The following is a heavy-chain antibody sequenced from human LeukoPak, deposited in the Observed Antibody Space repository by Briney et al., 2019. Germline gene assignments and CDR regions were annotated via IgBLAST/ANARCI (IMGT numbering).Heavy chain of an antibody. CDR3: ARDSPTYYDILTGYDHYYYYMDV. J-gene: IGHJ6*03. D-gene: IGHD3-9*01. V-gene: IGHV4-4*07. CDR1: GGSISSYY. Sequence: SETLSLTCTVSGGSISSYYWSWIRQPAGKGLEWIGRIYTSGSTNYNPSLKSRVTMSVDTSKIQFSLKLSSVTAADTAVYYCARDSPTYYDILTGYDHYYYYMDVWGKGTTVTVSS. CDR2: IYTSGST.